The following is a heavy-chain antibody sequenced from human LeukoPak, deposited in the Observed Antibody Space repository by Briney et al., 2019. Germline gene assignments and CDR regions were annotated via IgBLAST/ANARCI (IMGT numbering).Heavy chain of an antibody. CDR2: IIPIFGTA. D-gene: IGHD3-16*02. CDR1: GGTFSSYA. V-gene: IGHV1-69*06. CDR3: ARARYYDYVWGSYRPGVPDY. J-gene: IGHJ4*02. Sequence: ASVKVSCKASGGTFSSYAISWVRQAPGQGLEWMGGIIPIFGTANYAQKFQGRVTITADKSTSTAYMELSSLRSEDTAVYYCARARYYDYVWGSYRPGVPDYWGQGTLVTVSS.